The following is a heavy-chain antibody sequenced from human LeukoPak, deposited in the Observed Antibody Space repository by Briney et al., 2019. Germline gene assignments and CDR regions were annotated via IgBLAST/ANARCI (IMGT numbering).Heavy chain of an antibody. J-gene: IGHJ6*03. Sequence: PSETLSLTCAVYGESFSGYYWTWVRQPPGKGLEWIGDINHSGRTTYNPSLKSRVIISVDTSKNLFSLNLTSVTAADTAVYYCTRPWQRRYYVDVWGKGTTVAVSS. CDR2: INHSGRT. CDR3: TRPWQRRYYVDV. CDR1: GESFSGYY. V-gene: IGHV4-34*01.